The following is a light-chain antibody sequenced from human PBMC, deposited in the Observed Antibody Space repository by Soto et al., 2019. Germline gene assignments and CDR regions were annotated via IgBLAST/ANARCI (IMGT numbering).Light chain of an antibody. CDR1: STDFENYNL. CDR3: SSYAGSSARVV. J-gene: IGLJ2*01. Sequence: QSALTQPASVSGSPGQSITISCTRSSTDFENYNLVSWYQHCPDKAPKLIIYEGTKRPSEISDRFSGSEYDTTASLIISGLQPEDEADYYCSSYAGSSARVVFGGGTKLTVL. CDR2: EGT. V-gene: IGLV2-23*01.